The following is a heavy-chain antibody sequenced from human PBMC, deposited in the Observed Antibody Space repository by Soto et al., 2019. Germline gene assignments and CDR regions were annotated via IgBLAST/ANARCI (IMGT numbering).Heavy chain of an antibody. CDR3: ARDRCYDGTCYSASDS. D-gene: IGHD2-15*01. V-gene: IGHV3-48*02. Sequence: GGSLRLSCAASGFSFSTYNMDWVRQAPGKGPEWIAYISTTSFTIYYADSVKGRFTISRDNDRNSLYLVMNSLRDEDTAVYYCARDRCYDGTCYSASDSWGQGTLVTVSS. J-gene: IGHJ5*01. CDR1: GFSFSTYN. CDR2: ISTTSFTI.